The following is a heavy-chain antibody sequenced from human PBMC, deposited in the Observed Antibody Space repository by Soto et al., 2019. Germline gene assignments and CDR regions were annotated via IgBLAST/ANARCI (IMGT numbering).Heavy chain of an antibody. CDR3: ARRGGSYTFDY. Sequence: SETLSLTCTVXGGSMRSLFXSWVRQPPGKGLEWIGYIYYSGSTYYNPSLMSRVTMSVDTSKNQFSLKLNSVTAADTAVYYCARRGGSYTFDYWGQGTLVTVX. V-gene: IGHV4-59*08. CDR2: IYYSGST. J-gene: IGHJ4*02. D-gene: IGHD6-19*01. CDR1: GGSMRSLF.